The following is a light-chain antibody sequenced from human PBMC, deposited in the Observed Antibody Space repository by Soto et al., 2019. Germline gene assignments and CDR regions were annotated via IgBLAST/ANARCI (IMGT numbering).Light chain of an antibody. V-gene: IGKV1-5*03. CDR1: QSISIW. J-gene: IGKJ1*01. CDR2: KAS. CDR3: QHYNSYSEA. Sequence: DIQMTQSPSTLSASVGDRVTITCRASQSISIWLAWYQQKPGKAPKLLIYKASTLKSGVPSRFSGSGSGTEFTLTISSLQPDDFATYYCQHYNSYSEAFGQGTKVDI.